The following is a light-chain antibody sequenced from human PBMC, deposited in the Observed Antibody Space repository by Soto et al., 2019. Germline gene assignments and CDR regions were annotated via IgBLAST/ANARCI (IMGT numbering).Light chain of an antibody. CDR2: GAS. Sequence: EILLTQSPVTLSLSPGERATLSCRASQSVSSSYLAWYQQKPGQAPRLLIYGASSRATGIPDRFSGSGSGTDFTLTISDVQPEDFALYYCHQRQSWPRTFGQGTKVDIK. CDR3: HQRQSWPRT. V-gene: IGKV3D-20*02. CDR1: QSVSSSY. J-gene: IGKJ1*01.